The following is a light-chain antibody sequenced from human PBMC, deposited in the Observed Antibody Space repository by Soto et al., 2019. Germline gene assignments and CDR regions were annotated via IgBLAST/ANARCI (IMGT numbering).Light chain of an antibody. CDR3: AAWDDSLNGHV. V-gene: IGLV1-44*01. J-gene: IGLJ1*01. Sequence: QSVLTQPHSASGTPGQRVTISCSGSSSNIGTSSVHWFQQLPGTAPKPLISTTNQRPSGVPERFSGSKSGTSASLAISGLQSEDEADYYCAAWDDSLNGHVFGTGTQLTVL. CDR1: SSNIGTSS. CDR2: TTN.